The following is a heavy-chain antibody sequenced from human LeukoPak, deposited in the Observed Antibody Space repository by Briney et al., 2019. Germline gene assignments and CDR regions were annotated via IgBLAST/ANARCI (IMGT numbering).Heavy chain of an antibody. V-gene: IGHV3-21*01. CDR1: GFTFSSYS. D-gene: IGHD6-13*01. J-gene: IGHJ4*02. CDR3: ARGSTAAGSPLDY. Sequence: GGSLRLSCAASGFTFSSYSMNWVRQAPGKGLEWVSSISSSSSYIYYAESVKGRFTISRDNAKNSLYLQMNSLRAEDTAVYYCARGSTAAGSPLDYWGQGILVTVSS. CDR2: ISSSSSYI.